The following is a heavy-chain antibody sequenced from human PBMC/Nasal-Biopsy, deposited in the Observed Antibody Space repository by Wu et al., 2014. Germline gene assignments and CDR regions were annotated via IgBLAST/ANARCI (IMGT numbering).Heavy chain of an antibody. CDR3: ARGGRGYFSTIDY. V-gene: IGHV3-11*01. Sequence: LRLSCAASGYTFNDYYIMWIRQVPGKGLEWVSYVSSSGTTIHYADSVKGRFTVSRDNTDNSLYLQMNSLRAEDSAVYYCARGGRGYFSTIDYWGQGILVTISS. J-gene: IGHJ4*02. CDR1: GYTFNDYY. CDR2: VSSSGTTI. D-gene: IGHD3-22*01.